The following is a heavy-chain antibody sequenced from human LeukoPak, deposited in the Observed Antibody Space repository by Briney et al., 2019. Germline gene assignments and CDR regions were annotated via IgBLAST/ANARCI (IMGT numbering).Heavy chain of an antibody. D-gene: IGHD1-26*01. CDR2: ISSSGSTI. Sequence: PGGSLRLSCAASGFTFSSYAMSWVRQAPGKGLEWVSYISSSGSTIYYADSVKGRFTISRDNAKNSLYLQMNSLRAEDTAVYYCARHHRVWELLPNFDYWGQGTLVTVSS. CDR1: GFTFSSYA. V-gene: IGHV3-48*04. J-gene: IGHJ4*02. CDR3: ARHHRVWELLPNFDY.